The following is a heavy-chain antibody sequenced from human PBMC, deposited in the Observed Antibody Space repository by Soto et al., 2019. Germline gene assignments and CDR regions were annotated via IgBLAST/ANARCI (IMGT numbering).Heavy chain of an antibody. J-gene: IGHJ6*02. CDR3: ARGIGYCSGGSCYLNYYYYYGMDV. Sequence: QVQLVESGGGVVQPGRSLRLSCAASGFTFSSYGMHWVRQAPGKGLEWVAVIWYDGSNKYYADSVKGRFTISRDNSENTLYLQMNSLRAEDTAVYYCARGIGYCSGGSCYLNYYYYYGMDVWGQGTTVTVSS. CDR1: GFTFSSYG. D-gene: IGHD2-15*01. V-gene: IGHV3-33*01. CDR2: IWYDGSNK.